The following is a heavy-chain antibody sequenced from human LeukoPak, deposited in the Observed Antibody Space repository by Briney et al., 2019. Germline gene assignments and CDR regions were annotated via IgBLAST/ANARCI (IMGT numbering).Heavy chain of an antibody. Sequence: PSETLSLTCTVSGGSISSGNYYWSWICQHPGKGLEWIGYIYNSGNTYYNPSLKSRVTISIHTSTNQFSLKLSSVTAADTAVYYCASCTSYSVFDYWGQGTLVTVSS. D-gene: IGHD2-8*01. CDR3: ASCTSYSVFDY. CDR2: IYNSGNT. J-gene: IGHJ4*02. CDR1: GGSISSGNYY. V-gene: IGHV4-31*03.